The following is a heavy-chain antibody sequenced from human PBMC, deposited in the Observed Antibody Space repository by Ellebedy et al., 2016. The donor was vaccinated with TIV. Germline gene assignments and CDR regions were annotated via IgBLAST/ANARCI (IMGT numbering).Heavy chain of an antibody. CDR2: INPNSGGT. CDR3: ARVIVTPIEFDAFDI. D-gene: IGHD2-15*01. Sequence: ASVKVSXKASGYTFTGYYMHWVRQAPGQGLEWMGWINPNSGGTNYAQKFQGWVTMTRDTSISTAYMELSRLRSDDTAVYYCARVIVTPIEFDAFDIWGQGTMVTVSS. CDR1: GYTFTGYY. J-gene: IGHJ3*02. V-gene: IGHV1-2*04.